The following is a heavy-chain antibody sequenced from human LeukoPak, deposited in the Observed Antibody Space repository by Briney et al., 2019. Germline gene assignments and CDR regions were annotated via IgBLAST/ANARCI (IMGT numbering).Heavy chain of an antibody. Sequence: GSLRLSCVASGFPFSSYWMTWVRQPPGKGLEWLGEIYHSGSTNYNPSLKSRVTISVDKSKNQFSLKLSSVTAADTAVYYCARHAIVGATTGIDYWGQGTLVTASS. V-gene: IGHV4-4*02. CDR2: IYHSGST. J-gene: IGHJ4*02. CDR1: GFPFSSYW. CDR3: ARHAIVGATTGIDY. D-gene: IGHD1-26*01.